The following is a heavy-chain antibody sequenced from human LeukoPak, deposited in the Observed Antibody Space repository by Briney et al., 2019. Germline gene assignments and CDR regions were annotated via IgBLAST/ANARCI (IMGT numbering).Heavy chain of an antibody. CDR3: ARDDGYCSSTSCYGIDY. V-gene: IGHV3-48*01. CDR2: ISSTSSTI. CDR1: GFTFSSYS. D-gene: IGHD2-2*01. Sequence: GGSLRLSCAASGFTFSSYSTNWVRQAPGKGLEWVSYISSTSSTIYYADSVKGRFTISRDNAKNSLYLQMNSLRAEDTAVYYCARDDGYCSSTSCYGIDYWGQGTLVTVPS. J-gene: IGHJ4*02.